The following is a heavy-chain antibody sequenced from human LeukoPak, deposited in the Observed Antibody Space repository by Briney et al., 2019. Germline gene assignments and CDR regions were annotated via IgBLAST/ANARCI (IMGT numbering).Heavy chain of an antibody. CDR1: GYTFTSYY. D-gene: IGHD6-13*01. V-gene: IGHV1-46*01. J-gene: IGHJ5*01. CDR3: ARDRYSSRIAAAGPNWFDS. Sequence: ASVKVSCKASGYTFTSYYMHWVRQAPGQGLEWMGIINPSDGSTSYAQKFQGRVTMTRDTSTSTVYMELSSLRSEDTAVYYCARDRYSSRIAAAGPNWFDSWGQGTLVTVSS. CDR2: INPSDGST.